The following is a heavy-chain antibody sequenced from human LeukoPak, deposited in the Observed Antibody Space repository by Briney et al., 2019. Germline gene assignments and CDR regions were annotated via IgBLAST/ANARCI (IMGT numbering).Heavy chain of an antibody. CDR1: GGSFSGYY. CDR2: INHSGST. CDR3: ARERYCSSTSCYDAFDI. D-gene: IGHD2-2*01. V-gene: IGHV4-34*01. Sequence: SETLSLTCAVYGGSFSGYYWSWIRQPPGKGLEWIGEINHSGSTNYNPSLKSRVTISVDTSKNQFSLKLSSVTAADTAVYYSARERYCSSTSCYDAFDIWGQGTMVTVSS. J-gene: IGHJ3*02.